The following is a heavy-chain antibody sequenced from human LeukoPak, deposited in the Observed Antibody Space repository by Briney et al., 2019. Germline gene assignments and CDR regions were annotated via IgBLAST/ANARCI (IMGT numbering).Heavy chain of an antibody. CDR1: GFTFSSYW. D-gene: IGHD3-16*01. CDR2: IKQDGSEK. CDR3: ARVAMITFGGPEGFDY. J-gene: IGHJ4*02. Sequence: GGSLRLSCAASGFTFSSYWMSWVRQAPGKGLEWVANIKQDGSEKYYVDSVKGRFTISRDNAKNSLYLQMNSLRAEDTAVYYCARVAMITFGGPEGFDYWGQGTLVTVSS. V-gene: IGHV3-7*01.